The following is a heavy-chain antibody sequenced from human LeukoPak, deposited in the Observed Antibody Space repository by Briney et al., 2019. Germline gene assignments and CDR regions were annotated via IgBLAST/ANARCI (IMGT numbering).Heavy chain of an antibody. CDR3: AKDTRITMVRGMGY. CDR2: ISGSGGST. J-gene: IGHJ4*02. V-gene: IGHV3-23*01. Sequence: GGSLRLSCAASGFIFSSYAMSRVRQAPGKGLGWVSAISGSGGSTYYADSVKGRFTISRDNSKNTLYLQMNSLRAEDTAVYYCAKDTRITMVRGMGYWGQGTLVTVSS. CDR1: GFIFSSYA. D-gene: IGHD3-10*01.